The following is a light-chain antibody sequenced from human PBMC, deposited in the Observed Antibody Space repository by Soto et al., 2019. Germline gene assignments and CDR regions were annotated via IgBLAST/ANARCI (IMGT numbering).Light chain of an antibody. J-gene: IGLJ1*01. CDR1: SSDVGSYNL. CDR2: EVS. V-gene: IGLV2-23*02. Sequence: QSALTQPASVSGSPGQSITISCTGTSSDVGSYNLVSWYQQHPGKAPKLMIYEVSKRPSGVSNRFSGSKSGNTASLTISGLQAEDGAIYSCCSYEGSSTFYVLGTGTKSPS. CDR3: CSYEGSSTFYV.